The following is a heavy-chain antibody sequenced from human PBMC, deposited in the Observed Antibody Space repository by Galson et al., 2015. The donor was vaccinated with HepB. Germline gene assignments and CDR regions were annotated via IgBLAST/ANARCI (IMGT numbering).Heavy chain of an antibody. J-gene: IGHJ6*02. CDR3: AKYARGYSNYESSFYYYGFDV. CDR2: ILFDGSNK. V-gene: IGHV3-30*18. Sequence: SLRLSCAASGFTFSSYDMHWVRQAPGKGLEWVAVILFDGSNKYYADSMKGRFTIFKDNSKNTLYLQMNSLRAEDTAVYYCAKYARGYSNYESSFYYYGFDVWGQGTTVTVSS. CDR1: GFTFSSYD. D-gene: IGHD5-12*01.